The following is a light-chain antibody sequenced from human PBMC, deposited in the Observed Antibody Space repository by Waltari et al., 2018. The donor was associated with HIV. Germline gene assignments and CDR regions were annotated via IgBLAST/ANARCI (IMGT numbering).Light chain of an antibody. V-gene: IGLV1-47*01. CDR1: SSNIGSNY. J-gene: IGLJ3*02. Sequence: QSVLTQPPSASGTPGQRVSLSCSGSSSNIGSNYVYWYQQLPGTAPKLLMYRNDERPSGVPERFSGSKSGTSASLAISGLRSEDEADYYCAAWDDSLSAWVFGGGTKLTVL. CDR3: AAWDDSLSAWV. CDR2: RND.